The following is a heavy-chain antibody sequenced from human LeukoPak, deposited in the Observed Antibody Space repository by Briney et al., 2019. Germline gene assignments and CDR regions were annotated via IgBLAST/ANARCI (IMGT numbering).Heavy chain of an antibody. Sequence: PGGSLRLSCAASGFTFSSYAMHWVRQAPGKGLEWVAVISYDGSNKYYADSVKGRFTISRDNSKNTLYLQMNSLRAEDTAVYYCARAYSPTVGDYSDIFDYWGQGTLVTVSS. CDR1: GFTFSSYA. J-gene: IGHJ4*02. V-gene: IGHV3-30-3*01. D-gene: IGHD4-17*01. CDR3: ARAYSPTVGDYSDIFDY. CDR2: ISYDGSNK.